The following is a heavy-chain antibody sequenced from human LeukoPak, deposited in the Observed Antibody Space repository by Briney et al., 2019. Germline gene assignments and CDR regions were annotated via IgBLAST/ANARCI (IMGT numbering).Heavy chain of an antibody. J-gene: IGHJ4*02. CDR2: INHSGST. V-gene: IGHV4-34*01. CDR1: GESFSGYY. CDR3: ARVEQGIDY. Sequence: SETLSLTCAVYGESFSGYYWSWIRQSPEKGLEYIGEINHSGSTNYNPSLKSRVTISVDTSKNQFSLKLSSVTAADTAVYYCARVEQGIDYWGQGTLVTVSS. D-gene: IGHD1/OR15-1a*01.